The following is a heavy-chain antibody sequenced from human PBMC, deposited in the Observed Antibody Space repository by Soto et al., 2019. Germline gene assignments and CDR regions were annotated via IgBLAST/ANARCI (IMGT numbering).Heavy chain of an antibody. J-gene: IGHJ4*02. CDR2: ISGSGGST. V-gene: IGHV3-23*01. Sequence: PGGSLRRSFAASGFTFSSFAMSWVRQAPGKVLALVSAISGSGGSTYSADSVKGRFTISRDHSKQTLYLQMSSLRAEDTAVYYCARGISACKGSPQEFWGQGSLVPVSS. CDR1: GFTFSSFA. D-gene: IGHD3-16*01. CDR3: ARGISACKGSPQEF.